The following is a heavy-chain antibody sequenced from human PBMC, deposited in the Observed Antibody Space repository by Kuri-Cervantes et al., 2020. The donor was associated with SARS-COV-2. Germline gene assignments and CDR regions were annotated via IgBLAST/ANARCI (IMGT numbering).Heavy chain of an antibody. V-gene: IGHV4-39*07. CDR1: GGSISSSSYY. CDR2: IYYSGST. CDR3: ARGRRIYDYIWGSYRDAFDI. Sequence: SETLSLTYTVSGGSISSSSYYWGWIRQPPGKGLEWIGSIYYSGSTNYNPSLKSRVTISVDTSKNQFSLKLSSVTAADTAVYYCARGRRIYDYIWGSYRDAFDIWGQGTMVTVSS. J-gene: IGHJ3*02. D-gene: IGHD3-16*02.